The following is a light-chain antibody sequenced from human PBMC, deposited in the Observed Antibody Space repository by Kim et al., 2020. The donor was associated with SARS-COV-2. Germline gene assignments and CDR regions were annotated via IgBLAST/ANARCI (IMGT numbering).Light chain of an antibody. J-gene: IGKJ2*01. V-gene: IGKV1-5*03. Sequence: SASVGDRITITCRASQSINTWLAWYQQKPGKAPKLLIYKASILQTGVPSRFRGSGSDTEYTLTISSLQPDDFATYYCQQYNTDLYTFGQGTKLEI. CDR3: QQYNTDLYT. CDR2: KAS. CDR1: QSINTW.